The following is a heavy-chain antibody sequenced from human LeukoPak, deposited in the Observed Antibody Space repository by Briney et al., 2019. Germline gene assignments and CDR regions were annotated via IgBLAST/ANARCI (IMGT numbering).Heavy chain of an antibody. CDR1: GYTFNDYY. D-gene: IGHD2-15*01. CDR3: ATEGCSGGSCYPTGWFDP. J-gene: IGHJ5*02. CDR2: VDPEDGET. V-gene: IGHV1-69-2*01. Sequence: ASVKVSCKVSGYTFNDYYMHWMQQAPGKGLEWMELVDPEDGETIYAEQFQGRVTITADTSTDTAYMEVSRLRSEDTAVYYCATEGCSGGSCYPTGWFDPWGQGTLVTVSS.